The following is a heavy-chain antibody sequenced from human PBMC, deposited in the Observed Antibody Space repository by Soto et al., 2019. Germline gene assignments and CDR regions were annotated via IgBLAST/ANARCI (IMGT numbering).Heavy chain of an antibody. D-gene: IGHD2-8*01. CDR2: ISYDGSNK. Sequence: GGSLRLSCAASGFTFSSYAMHWVRQAPGKGLEWVAVISYDGSNKYYADSVKGRFTISRDNSKNTLYLQMNSLRAEDAAVYYCARAGCTNGVCFNWFDPWAREPWSPSPQ. J-gene: IGHJ5*02. CDR1: GFTFSSYA. CDR3: ARAGCTNGVCFNWFDP. V-gene: IGHV3-30-3*01.